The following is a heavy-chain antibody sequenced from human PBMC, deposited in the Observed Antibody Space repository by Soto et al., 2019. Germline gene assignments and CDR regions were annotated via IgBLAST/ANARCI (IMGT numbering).Heavy chain of an antibody. Sequence: QVQLQESDPGLVKPSETLSLTCTVSGGSISSYYWSWIRQPPGKGLEWIGYIYYSGSTNYNPSLKSRVTISVDTSKTQFSLKLSSVTAADTAVYYCARYSSSWFYYYYYGMDVWGQGTTVTVSS. D-gene: IGHD6-13*01. CDR3: ARYSSSWFYYYYYGMDV. CDR2: IYYSGST. V-gene: IGHV4-59*01. J-gene: IGHJ6*02. CDR1: GGSISSYY.